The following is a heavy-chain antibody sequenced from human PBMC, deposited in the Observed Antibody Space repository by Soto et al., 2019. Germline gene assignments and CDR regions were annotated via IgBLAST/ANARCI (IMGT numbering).Heavy chain of an antibody. CDR3: ARDVGYCISTSCYSWFDP. V-gene: IGHV4-59*01. CDR2: IYYSGST. Sequence: QVQLQESGPGLVKPSETLSLTCTVSGGSISSYYWSWIRQPPGKGLEWIGYIYYSGSTNYNPSLKSRVTISVDKSKNQFSLKLSSVTAADTAVYYCARDVGYCISTSCYSWFDPWGQGTLVTVSS. J-gene: IGHJ5*02. CDR1: GGSISSYY. D-gene: IGHD2-2*02.